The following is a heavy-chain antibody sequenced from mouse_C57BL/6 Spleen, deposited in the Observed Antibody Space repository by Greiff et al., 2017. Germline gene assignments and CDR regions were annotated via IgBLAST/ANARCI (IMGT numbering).Heavy chain of an antibody. CDR3: ARAPLYYYGSSGYFDY. Sequence: VQLQQSGPELVKPGASVKISCKASGYTFTDYYMNWVKQSHGKSLEWIGDINPNNGGTSYNQKFKGKATLTVDKSSSTAYMELRSLTSEDSAVYYCARAPLYYYGSSGYFDYWGQGTTLTVSS. V-gene: IGHV1-26*01. J-gene: IGHJ2*01. CDR2: INPNNGGT. D-gene: IGHD1-1*01. CDR1: GYTFTDYY.